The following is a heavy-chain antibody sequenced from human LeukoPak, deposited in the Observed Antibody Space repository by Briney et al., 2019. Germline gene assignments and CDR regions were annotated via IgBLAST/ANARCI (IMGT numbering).Heavy chain of an antibody. CDR2: MNPNSGNT. Sequence: ASVKVSCKASGYTFTSYDINWVRQATGQGLEWMGWMNPNSGNTGYAQKFQGRVTITRNTSISTAYMELSSLRSEDTAVYYCARGVLSVVVVAAAENWFDPWGQGTLVTVSS. V-gene: IGHV1-8*03. CDR1: GYTFTSYD. CDR3: ARGVLSVVVVAAAENWFDP. J-gene: IGHJ5*02. D-gene: IGHD2-15*01.